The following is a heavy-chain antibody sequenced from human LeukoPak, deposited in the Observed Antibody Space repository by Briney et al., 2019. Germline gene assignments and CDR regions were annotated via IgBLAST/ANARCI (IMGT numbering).Heavy chain of an antibody. CDR1: GGSFSGYY. Sequence: PSETLSLTCAVYGGSFSGYYWSWIRQPPGKGLEWIGEINHSGSTNYNPSLKSRVTISVDTSKNQFSLKLSSVTAADTAVYYCAGAIGGYSYGYYYYWGQGTLVTVSS. J-gene: IGHJ4*02. D-gene: IGHD5-18*01. CDR2: INHSGST. CDR3: AGAIGGYSYGYYYY. V-gene: IGHV4-34*01.